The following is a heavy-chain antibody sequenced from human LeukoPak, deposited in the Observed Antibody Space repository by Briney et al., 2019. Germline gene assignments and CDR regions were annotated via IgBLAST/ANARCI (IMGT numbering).Heavy chain of an antibody. Sequence: GGSLRLPCAASGFTFSSYEMNWVRQAPGKGLEWVSYISSSGTTIYYADSVKGRFTISRDNAKNSLYLQMNSLRVEDTALYYCASGAQSDYWGQGTLVTVSS. CDR2: ISSSGTTI. CDR1: GFTFSSYE. J-gene: IGHJ4*02. CDR3: ASGAQSDY. V-gene: IGHV3-48*03. D-gene: IGHD1-26*01.